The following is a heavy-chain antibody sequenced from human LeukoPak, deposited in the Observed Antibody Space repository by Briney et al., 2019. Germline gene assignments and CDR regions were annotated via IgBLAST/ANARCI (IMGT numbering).Heavy chain of an antibody. CDR2: INNDGSNT. Sequence: PGGSLRLSCAASGFTFGSYWMQWVRQTPEKGLVWVAHINNDGSNTIYADSVKGRFTISRDNSKNTLYLQMNSLGAEDTAVYYCAKDPYQLLYQNWFDPWGQGTLVTVSS. V-gene: IGHV3-74*01. CDR3: AKDPYQLLYQNWFDP. J-gene: IGHJ5*02. D-gene: IGHD2-2*02. CDR1: GFTFGSYW.